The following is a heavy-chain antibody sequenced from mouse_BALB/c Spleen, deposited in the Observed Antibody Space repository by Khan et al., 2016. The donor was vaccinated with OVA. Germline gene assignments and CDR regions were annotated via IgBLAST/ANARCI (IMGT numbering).Heavy chain of an antibody. CDR2: IWTGGGT. Sequence: QVQLKESGPGLVAPSQSLSITCTVSGFSLTSYDISWIRQPPGKGLEWLGVIWTGGGTNYNSAFMSRLSISKDNSKSQVFLKMNSLQSDDTAIYYCVRRGNYYGSFYWYFDVWGAGTTVTVSA. CDR1: GFSLTSYD. V-gene: IGHV2-9-2*01. J-gene: IGHJ1*01. D-gene: IGHD1-1*01. CDR3: VRRGNYYGSFYWYFDV.